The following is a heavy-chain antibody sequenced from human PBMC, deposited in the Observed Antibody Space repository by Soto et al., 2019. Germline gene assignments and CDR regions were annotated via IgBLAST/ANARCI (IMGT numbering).Heavy chain of an antibody. Sequence: PSETLSLTCTVSGGSIRSYYWSWIRQPPGKGLEWIGYIYYSGSTNYNPSLKSRVTISVDTSKNQFSLKLSSVTAADTAVYYCARMITINAFDIWGQGTMVTVSS. J-gene: IGHJ3*02. D-gene: IGHD3-16*01. CDR3: ARMITINAFDI. CDR2: IYYSGST. CDR1: GGSIRSYY. V-gene: IGHV4-59*01.